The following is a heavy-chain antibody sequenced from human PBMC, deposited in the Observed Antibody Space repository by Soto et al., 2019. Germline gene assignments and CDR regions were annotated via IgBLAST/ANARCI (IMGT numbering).Heavy chain of an antibody. CDR1: GFTFSSFG. D-gene: IGHD1-26*01. V-gene: IGHV3-30-3*01. J-gene: IGHJ4*02. CDR3: ARDFRELDVENYFDY. CDR2: ISYDGSNK. Sequence: GGSLRLSCAASGFTFSSFGMHWVRQAPGKGLEWVAVISYDGSNKYYADSVKGRFTISRDNSKNTLYLQMNSLRAEDTAVYYCARDFRELDVENYFDYWGQGTLVTVSS.